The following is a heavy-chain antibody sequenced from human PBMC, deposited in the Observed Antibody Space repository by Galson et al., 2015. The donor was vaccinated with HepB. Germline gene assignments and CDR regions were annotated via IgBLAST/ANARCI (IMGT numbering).Heavy chain of an antibody. J-gene: IGHJ4*02. Sequence: SLRLSCAASGFTFSSYSMNWVRQAPGKGLEWVSSISSSSSYIYYADSVKGRFTISRDNAKNSLYLQMNSLRAEDTAVYYCARDGAVTTSLDYWGQGTLVTVSS. CDR2: ISSSSSYI. CDR3: ARDGAVTTSLDY. CDR1: GFTFSSYS. V-gene: IGHV3-21*01. D-gene: IGHD4-17*01.